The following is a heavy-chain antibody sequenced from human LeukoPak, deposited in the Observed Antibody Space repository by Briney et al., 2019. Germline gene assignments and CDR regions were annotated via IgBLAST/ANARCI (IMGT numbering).Heavy chain of an antibody. CDR1: GYTFTSYG. CDR2: ISAYNGNI. V-gene: IGHV1-18*04. Sequence: GASVKVSCKASGYTFTSYGISWVRQAPGQGLEWMGWISAYNGNINYAQKLQGRVTMTTDTSTSTAYMELRSLRSDDTAVYYCARDSWFGELLALQDYYYGMDAWGKGTTVTVSS. J-gene: IGHJ6*04. D-gene: IGHD3-10*01. CDR3: ARDSWFGELLALQDYYYGMDA.